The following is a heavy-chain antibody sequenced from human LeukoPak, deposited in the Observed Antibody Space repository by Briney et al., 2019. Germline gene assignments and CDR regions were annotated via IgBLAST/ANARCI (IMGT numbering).Heavy chain of an antibody. J-gene: IGHJ4*02. D-gene: IGHD1-26*01. CDR1: GFSFSSYA. CDR2: ISGSGGST. V-gene: IGHV3-23*01. CDR3: AKGDRIVGANYFDY. Sequence: GGSLRLSCAASGFSFSSYAMSWVRQAPGKGLEWVSAISGSGGSTFYADSVKGRFTISRDNSKNTLYLQMNSLRAEDTAVYYCAKGDRIVGANYFDYWAQGTLVTVSS.